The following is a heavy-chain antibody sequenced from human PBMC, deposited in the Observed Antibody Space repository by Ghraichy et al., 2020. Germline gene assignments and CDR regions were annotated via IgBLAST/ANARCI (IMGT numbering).Heavy chain of an antibody. CDR3: ARVWVAAAGTSWYFDY. CDR2: ISAYNGNT. CDR1: GYTFTSYG. Sequence: ASVKVSSKASGYTFTSYGISWVRQAPGQGLEWMGWISAYNGNTNYAQKLQGRVTMTTDTSTSTAYMELRSLRSDDTAVYYCARVWVAAAGTSWYFDYWGQGTLVTVSS. D-gene: IGHD6-13*01. V-gene: IGHV1-18*01. J-gene: IGHJ4*02.